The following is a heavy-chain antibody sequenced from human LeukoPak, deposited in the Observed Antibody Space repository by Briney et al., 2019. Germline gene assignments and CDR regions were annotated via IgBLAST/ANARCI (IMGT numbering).Heavy chain of an antibody. V-gene: IGHV3-7*03. Sequence: GGSLRLSCVASGFTFGKYWMSWVRQAPGKRLEWVANIKLDGSEKNYVDSVKGRFTISRDNTKNSLYLQMNSLRVEDTAVYYCAKPSRGGYYYYGMDVWGQGTTVTVSS. CDR3: AKPSRGGYYYYGMDV. D-gene: IGHD1-14*01. CDR2: IKLDGSEK. CDR1: GFTFGKYW. J-gene: IGHJ6*02.